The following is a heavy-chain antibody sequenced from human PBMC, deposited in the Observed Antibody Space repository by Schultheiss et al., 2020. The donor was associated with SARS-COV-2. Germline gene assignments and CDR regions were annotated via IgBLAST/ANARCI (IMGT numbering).Heavy chain of an antibody. CDR1: GFTFSSYA. CDR2: ISGSGGST. Sequence: GGSLRLSCAASGFTFSSYAMSWVRQAPGKGLEWVSVISGSGGSTYYADSVKGRFTISRDNSKNTVYLQMNSLRAEDTARYYCARDTGGISIWFGPDYWGQGSLVTVSS. J-gene: IGHJ4*02. V-gene: IGHV3-23*01. CDR3: ARDTGGISIWFGPDY. D-gene: IGHD3-10*01.